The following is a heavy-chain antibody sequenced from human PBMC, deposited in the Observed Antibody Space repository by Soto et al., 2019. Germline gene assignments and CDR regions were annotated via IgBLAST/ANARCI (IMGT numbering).Heavy chain of an antibody. CDR3: ARHPSDFWFDP. J-gene: IGHJ5*02. CDR2: IYYSGST. Sequence: LSLTCSVSGGSISSSSYFWGWIRQPPGKGLEWIGSIYYSGSTYYNPSLKSRVTVSVDTSKNQFSLKLSSVTAADTAVYYCARHPSDFWFDPWGQGTLVTVSS. V-gene: IGHV4-39*01. D-gene: IGHD2-21*02. CDR1: GGSISSSSYF.